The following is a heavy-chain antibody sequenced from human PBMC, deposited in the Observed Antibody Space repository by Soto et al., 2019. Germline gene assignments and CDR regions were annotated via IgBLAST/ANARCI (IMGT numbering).Heavy chain of an antibody. Sequence: QVQLVQSGAEVKKPWASVKVSCKASGYTFTSYGISWVRQAPGQGLEWMGWISAYNGNTNYAQKLQGRVTMTTDTSTSTAYMELRSLRSDDTAVYYCARPTQPYDFWSGYALDYWGQGTLVTVSS. D-gene: IGHD3-3*01. CDR1: GYTFTSYG. V-gene: IGHV1-18*01. J-gene: IGHJ4*02. CDR3: ARPTQPYDFWSGYALDY. CDR2: ISAYNGNT.